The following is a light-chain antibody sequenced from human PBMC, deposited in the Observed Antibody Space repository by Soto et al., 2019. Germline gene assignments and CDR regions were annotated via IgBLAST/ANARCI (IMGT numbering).Light chain of an antibody. Sequence: QSVLTQPPSASGTPGQRVTISCSGSSSNIGSNTVNWYQQLPGTAPKLLIYSNNQRPSGVPDRFSGSKSGTSASLAISGLQSEDEADYYGAAWDDSLSVVFGGGTKLTVL. J-gene: IGLJ2*01. V-gene: IGLV1-44*01. CDR1: SSNIGSNT. CDR2: SNN. CDR3: AAWDDSLSVV.